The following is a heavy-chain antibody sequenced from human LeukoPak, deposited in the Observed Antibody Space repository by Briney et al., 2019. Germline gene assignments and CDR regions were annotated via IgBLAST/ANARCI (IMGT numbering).Heavy chain of an antibody. CDR2: IYYSGST. J-gene: IGHJ2*01. D-gene: IGHD5-12*01. V-gene: IGHV4-39*07. CDR1: GGSISSSSYY. Sequence: SETLSLTCTVSGGSISSSSYYWGWIRQPPGKGLEWIGSIYYSGSTYYNPSLKSRVTISVDTSKNQFSLKLSSVTAADTAVYYCARSYGVIVATGWYFDLWGRGTLVTVSS. CDR3: ARSYGVIVATGWYFDL.